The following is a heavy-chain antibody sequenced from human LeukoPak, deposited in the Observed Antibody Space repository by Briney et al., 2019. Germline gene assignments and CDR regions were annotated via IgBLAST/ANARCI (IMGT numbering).Heavy chain of an antibody. CDR2: IYSGGST. CDR1: GFTVSSNY. D-gene: IGHD6-19*01. CDR3: AKDKSNSVWYQED. J-gene: IGHJ4*02. Sequence: PGGSLRLSCAASGFTVSSNYMSWVRQAPGKGLEWVSVIYSGGSTYYADSVKGRFTISRDNSKNTLYLQMNSLRAEDTALYYCAKDKSNSVWYQEDWGQGTLVTVSS. V-gene: IGHV3-53*05.